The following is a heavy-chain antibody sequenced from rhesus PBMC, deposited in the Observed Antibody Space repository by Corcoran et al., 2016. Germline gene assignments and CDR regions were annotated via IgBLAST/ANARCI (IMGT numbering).Heavy chain of an antibody. CDR2: ITYSGST. CDR3: AHLGHIRLDY. D-gene: IGHD1-38*01. J-gene: IGHJ4*01. V-gene: IGHV4-122*02. Sequence: QVQLQESGPGLVKPSETLSLTCAVSGGSISSGYYYWSWIRPPPGKGLEWIGYITYSGSTSYNPSLKSRVTISRDTSKNQFSLKLSSVTAADTAVYYCAHLGHIRLDYWGQGVLVTVSS. CDR1: GGSISSGYYY.